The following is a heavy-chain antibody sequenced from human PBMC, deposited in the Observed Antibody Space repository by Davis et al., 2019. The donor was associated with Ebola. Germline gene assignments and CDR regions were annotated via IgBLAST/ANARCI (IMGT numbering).Heavy chain of an antibody. V-gene: IGHV4-59*12. D-gene: IGHD4-17*01. Sequence: SETLSLTCTASGGSISSYSWNWIRQPPGKGLEWIGYIYYSGSTNYNPSLKSRVTISVDTSKNQFSLKLSSVTAADTAVYYCARDPNGEVTWFDPWGQGTLVTVSS. J-gene: IGHJ5*02. CDR1: GGSISSYS. CDR3: ARDPNGEVTWFDP. CDR2: IYYSGST.